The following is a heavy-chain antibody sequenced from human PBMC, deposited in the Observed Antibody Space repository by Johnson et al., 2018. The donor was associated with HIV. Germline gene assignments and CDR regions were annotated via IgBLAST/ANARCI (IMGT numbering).Heavy chain of an antibody. D-gene: IGHD1-26*01. J-gene: IGHJ3*02. CDR2: IYSGDRT. CDR1: GFTVSSNY. CDR3: VRGRDSSGDGGAFDI. V-gene: IGHV3-66*01. Sequence: VQLVESGGGLVQPGGSLRLSCAASGFTVSSNYMNWVRQAPGKGLEWVSVIYSGDRTYSAVSVKGRFTISRDNSKNTLYLQMNSLRAEDTAVYYCVRGRDSSGDGGAFDIWGQGTMVTVSS.